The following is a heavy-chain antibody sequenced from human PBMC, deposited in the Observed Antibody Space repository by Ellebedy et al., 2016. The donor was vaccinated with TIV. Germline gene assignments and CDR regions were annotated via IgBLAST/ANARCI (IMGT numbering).Heavy chain of an antibody. Sequence: GESLKISCAASGFTFSSAWMSWVRQAPGKGLEWVGRIKSKTDGGTTDYAAPVKGRFTISRDDSKNTLYLQMNSLRAEDTAVYYCAKEGELLWFGELLYYFDHWGQGSLVTVSS. CDR2: IKSKTDGGTT. J-gene: IGHJ4*02. V-gene: IGHV3-15*01. CDR1: GFTFSSAW. CDR3: AKEGELLWFGELLYYFDH. D-gene: IGHD3-10*01.